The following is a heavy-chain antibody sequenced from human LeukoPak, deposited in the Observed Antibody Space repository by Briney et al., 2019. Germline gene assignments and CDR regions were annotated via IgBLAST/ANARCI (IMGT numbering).Heavy chain of an antibody. Sequence: GGSLGLSCAASGFTFSSYWMSWVRQAPGKGLEWVANIKQDGSEKYYVDSVKGRFTISRDNAKNSLYLQMNSLRAEDTAVYYCARGLVVVAAHEPEYYFDYWGQGTLVTVSS. D-gene: IGHD2-15*01. V-gene: IGHV3-7*01. J-gene: IGHJ4*02. CDR2: IKQDGSEK. CDR1: GFTFSSYW. CDR3: ARGLVVVAAHEPEYYFDY.